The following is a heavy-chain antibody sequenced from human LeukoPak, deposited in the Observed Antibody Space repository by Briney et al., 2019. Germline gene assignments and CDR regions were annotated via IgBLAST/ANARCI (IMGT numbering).Heavy chain of an antibody. J-gene: IGHJ1*01. CDR1: GGTFSSYA. D-gene: IGHD6-13*01. Sequence: ASVKVSCKASGGTFSSYAISWVRQAPGQGLEWMGGIIPIFGTANYAQKFQGRVTITADESTSTAYMELSSLRSEDTAVYYCASEAAAGLTRQHWGQGTLVTDSS. CDR2: IIPIFGTA. CDR3: ASEAAAGLTRQH. V-gene: IGHV1-69*13.